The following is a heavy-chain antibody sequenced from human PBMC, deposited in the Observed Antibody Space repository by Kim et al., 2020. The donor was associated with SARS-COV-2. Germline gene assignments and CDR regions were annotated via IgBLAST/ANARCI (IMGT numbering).Heavy chain of an antibody. D-gene: IGHD2-15*01. CDR2: GTT. Sequence: GTTPYHPALKRRVTIYVDTSKKKVSLELNSVTAADTAVYYCARGIGYFGYWGQGTLVTVSS. J-gene: IGHJ4*02. CDR3: ARGIGYFGY. V-gene: IGHV4-39*07.